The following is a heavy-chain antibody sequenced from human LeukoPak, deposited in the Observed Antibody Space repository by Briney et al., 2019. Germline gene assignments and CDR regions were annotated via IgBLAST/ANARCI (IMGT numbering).Heavy chain of an antibody. J-gene: IGHJ4*02. CDR1: GGSISSYY. CDR2: IYSSGST. CDR3: ARGGDSSGYYYSIDY. V-gene: IGHV4-4*07. Sequence: PSETLSLTCTVSGGSISSYYWSWIRQPADKGLEWIGRIYSSGSTNYNPSLKSRVTMSVDTSKNQFSLKLSSVTAADTAVYYCARGGDSSGYYYSIDYWGRGTLVTVSS. D-gene: IGHD3-22*01.